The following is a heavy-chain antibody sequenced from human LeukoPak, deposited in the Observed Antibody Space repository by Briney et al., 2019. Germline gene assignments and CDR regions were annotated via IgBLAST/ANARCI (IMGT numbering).Heavy chain of an antibody. CDR3: ATLGRVAASWDY. Sequence: SETLSLTCTVSGGSISSSSYYWGWIRQPPGKGLEWIGSIYYSGSTYYNPSLKSRVTISVDTSKNQFSLKLSSVTAADTAVYYCATLGRVAASWDYWGQGTLVTVSS. J-gene: IGHJ4*02. CDR2: IYYSGST. CDR1: GGSISSSSYY. V-gene: IGHV4-39*01. D-gene: IGHD5-12*01.